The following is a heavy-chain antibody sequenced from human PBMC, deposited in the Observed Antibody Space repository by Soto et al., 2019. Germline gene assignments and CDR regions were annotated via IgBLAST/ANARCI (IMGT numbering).Heavy chain of an antibody. CDR2: IYYSGST. CDR3: ARHPDGTTRFDLTSDY. D-gene: IGHD1-7*01. Sequence: SETLSLTCTVSGGSISSSSYYWGWIRQPPGKGLEWIGSIYYSGSTYYNPSLKSRVTISVDTSKNQFSLKLSSVTAADTAVYYCARHPDGTTRFDLTSDYWGQGTLVTVSS. J-gene: IGHJ4*02. CDR1: GGSISSSSYY. V-gene: IGHV4-39*01.